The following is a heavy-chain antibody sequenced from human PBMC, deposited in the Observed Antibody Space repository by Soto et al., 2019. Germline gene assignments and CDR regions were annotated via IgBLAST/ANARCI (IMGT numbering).Heavy chain of an antibody. CDR2: IYHSGTT. J-gene: IGHJ4*02. Sequence: SETLSLTCAVSGYSIGNTYYWGWLRQPPGKGLEWIGNIYHSGTTYYNPSLESRVTISVDTSNNQFSLKLSSVTAADTAVYYCAIEYGSGRRTGSGYFDYWGRGKLVTVSS. CDR3: AIEYGSGRRTGSGYFDY. D-gene: IGHD3-10*01. V-gene: IGHV4-38-2*02. CDR1: GYSIGNTYY.